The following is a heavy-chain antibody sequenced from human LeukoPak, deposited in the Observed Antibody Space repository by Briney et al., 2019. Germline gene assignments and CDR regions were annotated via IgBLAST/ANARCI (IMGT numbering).Heavy chain of an antibody. D-gene: IGHD5-12*01. CDR3: ARGGRLRGLT. J-gene: IGHJ5*02. Sequence: SETLSLTXAVYGGSFSGYYWSWIRQPPGKGLEWIGEINHSGSTNYNPSLKSRVTISVDTSKNQFSLKLSSVTAADTAVYYCARGGRLRGLTWGQGTLVTVSS. CDR2: INHSGST. V-gene: IGHV4-34*01. CDR1: GGSFSGYY.